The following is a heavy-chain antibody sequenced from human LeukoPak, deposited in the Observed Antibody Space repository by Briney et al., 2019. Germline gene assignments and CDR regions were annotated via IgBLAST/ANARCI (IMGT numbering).Heavy chain of an antibody. J-gene: IGHJ6*02. V-gene: IGHV4-34*01. CDR3: ARAVKGYSYGPPYYYYGMDA. D-gene: IGHD5-18*01. CDR2: INHSGST. Sequence: SETLSLTCAVYGGSFSGYYWSWIRQPPGKGLEWIGEINHSGSTNYNPSLKSRVTISVDTSKNQFSLKLSSVTAADTAVYYCARAVKGYSYGPPYYYYGMDAWGQGTTVTVSS. CDR1: GGSFSGYY.